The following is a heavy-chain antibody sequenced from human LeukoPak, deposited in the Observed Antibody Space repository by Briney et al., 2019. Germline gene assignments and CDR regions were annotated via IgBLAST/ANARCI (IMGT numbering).Heavy chain of an antibody. CDR2: IYYTGST. V-gene: IGHV4-59*01. CDR3: TRGRLWFDH. CDR1: GASISSYY. J-gene: IGHJ5*02. Sequence: SETLSLTCTVSGASISSYYWSWIRQPPGKGLEWIGYIYYTGSTDYNPSLQSRVTISVDTSKNQFSLKLSSVTAADTAVYYCTRGRLWFDHWGQGTLVTVSS.